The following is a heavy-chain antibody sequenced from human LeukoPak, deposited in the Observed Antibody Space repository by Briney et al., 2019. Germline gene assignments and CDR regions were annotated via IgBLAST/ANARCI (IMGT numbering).Heavy chain of an antibody. V-gene: IGHV3-48*03. CDR2: ITNNGTTI. J-gene: IGHJ6*02. CDR1: GFTFSSYA. D-gene: IGHD6-19*01. Sequence: HPGGSLRLSCAASGFTFSSYAMNWVRQAPGKGLEWVSYITNNGTTIYYADSVKGRFTISRDNAENSLYLQMNSLRAEDTAIYYCARDQWLAYYYHGMDVWGQGTTVTVSS. CDR3: ARDQWLAYYYHGMDV.